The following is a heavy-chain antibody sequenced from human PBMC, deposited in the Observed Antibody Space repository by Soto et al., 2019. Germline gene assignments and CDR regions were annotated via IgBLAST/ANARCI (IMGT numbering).Heavy chain of an antibody. V-gene: IGHV3-64*01. J-gene: IGHJ6*03. D-gene: IGHD6-6*01. CDR2: ISSNGVGT. Sequence: EVQLAESGGGLAQPGGSLRLSCAASGFTLSGYAMDWVRQAPGKGPEYVSGISSNGVGTYYANSVQARFTISRDNSKNTVYLQMGSLRPEDMAVYYCARRARPDFYYMDVWGKGTTVTVSS. CDR1: GFTLSGYA. CDR3: ARRARPDFYYMDV.